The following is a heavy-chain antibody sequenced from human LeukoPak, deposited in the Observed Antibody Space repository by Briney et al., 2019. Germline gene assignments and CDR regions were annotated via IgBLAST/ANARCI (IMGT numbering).Heavy chain of an antibody. Sequence: GSLRLSCAASGFSVSSNYMSWIRQPPGKGLEWIGNIYYTGSTYYSPSLKSRVTISVDTSNNQFSLKMMSVNAADTAVYYCARRQWNDDAYDIWGQGTMVSVSS. CDR1: GFSVSSNY. V-gene: IGHV4-59*02. J-gene: IGHJ3*02. CDR2: IYYTGST. D-gene: IGHD1-1*01. CDR3: ARRQWNDDAYDI.